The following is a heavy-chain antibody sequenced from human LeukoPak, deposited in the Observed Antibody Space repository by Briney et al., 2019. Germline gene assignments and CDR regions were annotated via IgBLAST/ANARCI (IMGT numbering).Heavy chain of an antibody. Sequence: GGSLTLSCAASGFTFSSYWMSWVRQAPGKGLQWVANIKQDLSEKYYVDSVKGRFTISRDNAKNSLYLQMNSLGAEDTAVYYCARIKLISGHWTFDFWGQGTLVTVSS. D-gene: IGHD3/OR15-3a*01. CDR1: GFTFSSYW. CDR3: ARIKLISGHWTFDF. V-gene: IGHV3-7*01. J-gene: IGHJ4*02. CDR2: IKQDLSEK.